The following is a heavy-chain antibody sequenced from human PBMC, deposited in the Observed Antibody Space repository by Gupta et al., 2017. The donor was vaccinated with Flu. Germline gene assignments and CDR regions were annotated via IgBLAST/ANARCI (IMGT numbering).Heavy chain of an antibody. D-gene: IGHD6-13*01. CDR1: GFTVSSNY. J-gene: IGHJ2*01. CDR2: IYSGGST. V-gene: IGHV3-53*04. CDR3: AREYAIRPDYSSSRYFDL. Sequence: EVQLVESGGGLVQPGGSLRLSCAASGFTVSSNYMSWVRQAPGKGLEWVSVIYSGGSTYYADSVKGRFTISRHNSKNTLYLQMNSLRAEDTAVYYCAREYAIRPDYSSSRYFDLWGRGTLVTVSS.